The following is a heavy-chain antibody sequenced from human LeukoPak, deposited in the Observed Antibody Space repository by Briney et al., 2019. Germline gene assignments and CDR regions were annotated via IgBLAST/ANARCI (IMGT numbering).Heavy chain of an antibody. D-gene: IGHD6-19*01. CDR3: ASESGWTPDAFDI. Sequence: ASVKVSCRASGYTFTGYYMHWVRQAPGQGLEWMGWINPNSGGTNYAQKFQGRVTMTRDTSISTAYMELSRLRSDDTAVYYCASESGWTPDAFDIWGQGTMVTVSS. V-gene: IGHV1-2*02. CDR2: INPNSGGT. CDR1: GYTFTGYY. J-gene: IGHJ3*02.